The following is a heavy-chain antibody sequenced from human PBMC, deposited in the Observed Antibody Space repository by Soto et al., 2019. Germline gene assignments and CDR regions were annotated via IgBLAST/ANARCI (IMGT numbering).Heavy chain of an antibody. CDR3: ARLAGTYPLYCFYYDMDV. CDR2: IYYSGST. D-gene: IGHD6-19*01. CDR1: GGSISRYY. Sequence: QVQLQESGPGLVKPSETLALTCTVSGGSISRYYWGWIRQPPGKGLEWIGYIYYSGSTKYNPSLDGRVTESVAMSKCHFFLMLCSVTAGDPAVYYCARLAGTYPLYCFYYDMDVWGKGTTFTVSS. V-gene: IGHV4-59*08. J-gene: IGHJ6*03.